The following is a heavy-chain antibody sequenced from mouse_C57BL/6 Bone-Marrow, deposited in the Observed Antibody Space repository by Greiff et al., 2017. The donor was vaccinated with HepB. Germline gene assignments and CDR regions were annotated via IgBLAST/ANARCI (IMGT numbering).Heavy chain of an antibody. V-gene: IGHV1-72*01. J-gene: IGHJ1*03. CDR3: ARVGIYYYGSSYGFDV. D-gene: IGHD1-1*01. Sequence: VQLQQPGAELVKPGASVKLSCKASGYTFTSYWMHWVKQRPGRGLEWIGRIDPNSGGTKYNEKFKSKATLTVDKPSSTAYMQRSSRTSEDSAVYYDARVGIYYYGSSYGFDVWGTGTTVTVSS. CDR1: GYTFTSYW. CDR2: IDPNSGGT.